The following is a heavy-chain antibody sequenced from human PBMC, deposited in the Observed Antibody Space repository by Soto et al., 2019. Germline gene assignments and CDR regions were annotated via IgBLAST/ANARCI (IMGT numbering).Heavy chain of an antibody. Sequence: GGSLRLSCAASGFTFSSYAMSWVRQAPGKGLEWVSAISGSGGSTYYADSVKGRFTISRDNSKNTLYLQMNSLRAEDTAVYYCAKDGYCSGGSCYTPFDYWGQGTLVTVSS. CDR2: ISGSGGST. V-gene: IGHV3-23*01. CDR1: GFTFSSYA. D-gene: IGHD2-15*01. CDR3: AKDGYCSGGSCYTPFDY. J-gene: IGHJ4*02.